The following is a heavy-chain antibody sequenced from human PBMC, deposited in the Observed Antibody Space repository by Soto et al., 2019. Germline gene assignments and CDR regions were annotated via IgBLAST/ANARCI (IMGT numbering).Heavy chain of an antibody. V-gene: IGHV1-46*03. CDR2: INPSGGST. Sequence: QVQLVQSGAEVKKPGASVKVSCKASGYTFTSYYMHWVRQAPGQGLERMGIINPSGGSTYYVQKFQCRVTMTRDTSTTTVYMELSSLTSEDTAVYYCARGSVVTVPDYWGRGTQVIVSS. CDR1: GYTFTSYY. CDR3: ARGSVVTVPDY. D-gene: IGHD2-21*02. J-gene: IGHJ4*02.